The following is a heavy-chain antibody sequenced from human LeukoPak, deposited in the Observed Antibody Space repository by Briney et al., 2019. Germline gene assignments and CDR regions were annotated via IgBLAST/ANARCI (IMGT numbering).Heavy chain of an antibody. J-gene: IGHJ4*02. CDR3: ARRGQLKRWLQPHYFDY. CDR1: GFTFSSYA. CDR2: IYSGGST. Sequence: GGPLRLSCAASGFTFSSYAMTWVRQAPGKGLEWVSLIYSGGSTYYADSVKGRFTISRDNSKNTLYLQMNSLRAEDTAVYYCARRGQLKRWLQPHYFDYWGQGTLVTVSS. D-gene: IGHD5-24*01. V-gene: IGHV3-66*01.